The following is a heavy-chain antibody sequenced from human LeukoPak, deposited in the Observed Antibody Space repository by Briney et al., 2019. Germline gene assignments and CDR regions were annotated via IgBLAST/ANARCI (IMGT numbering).Heavy chain of an antibody. Sequence: PGGSLRLSCAASGFTFSSYWMHWVRQAPGKGPVWVSRINSDGSSTSYADSVKGRFTISRDNAKNTLYLQMNSLRAEDTAVYYCARAGYDSSGYFWGFDYWGQGTLVTVSS. J-gene: IGHJ4*02. CDR3: ARAGYDSSGYFWGFDY. D-gene: IGHD3-22*01. CDR1: GFTFSSYW. V-gene: IGHV3-74*01. CDR2: INSDGSST.